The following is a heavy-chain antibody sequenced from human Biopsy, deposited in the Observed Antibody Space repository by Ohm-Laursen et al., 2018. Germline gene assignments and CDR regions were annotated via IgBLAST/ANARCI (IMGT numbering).Heavy chain of an antibody. Sequence: ASVKVSCNASGDTFSRSAFFWVRQAPGQGLVYLGRIIPIVGITNHAQTFQGRITLTADKSTFMVYMELSRLRSDDTAIYYCARGGSGSGYYGMDVWGQGATVSVSS. CDR3: ARGGSGSGYYGMDV. J-gene: IGHJ6*02. V-gene: IGHV1-69*04. D-gene: IGHD3-10*01. CDR1: GDTFSRSA. CDR2: IIPIVGIT.